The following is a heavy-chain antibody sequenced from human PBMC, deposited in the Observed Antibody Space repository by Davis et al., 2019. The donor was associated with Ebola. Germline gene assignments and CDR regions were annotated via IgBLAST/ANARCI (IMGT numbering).Heavy chain of an antibody. CDR2: IIPIFGTA. V-gene: IGHV1-69*13. Sequence: SVKVSCKASGYTFTSYGISWVRQAPGQGLEWMGGIIPIFGTANYAQKFQGRVTITADESTSTAYMELSSLRSEDTAVYYCTRGGPTSDDYWGQGTLVTVSS. CDR1: GYTFTSYG. D-gene: IGHD2-2*01. J-gene: IGHJ4*02. CDR3: TRGGPTSDDY.